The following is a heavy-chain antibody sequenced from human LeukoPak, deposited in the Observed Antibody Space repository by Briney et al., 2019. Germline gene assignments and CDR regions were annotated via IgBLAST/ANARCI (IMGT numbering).Heavy chain of an antibody. J-gene: IGHJ4*02. D-gene: IGHD3-22*01. CDR1: GFTFSSYS. Sequence: GGSLRLSCAASGFTFSSYSMNWVRQAPGKGLEWVSSISSSSSYIYYADSVKGRFTISRGNAKNSLYLQMNSLRAEDTAVYYCARDRAPYDSSGYPYYFDYWGQGTLVTVSS. V-gene: IGHV3-21*01. CDR2: ISSSSSYI. CDR3: ARDRAPYDSSGYPYYFDY.